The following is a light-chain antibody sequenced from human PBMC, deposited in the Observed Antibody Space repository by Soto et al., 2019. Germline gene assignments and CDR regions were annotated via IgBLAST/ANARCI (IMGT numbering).Light chain of an antibody. V-gene: IGKV3-20*01. J-gene: IGKJ5*01. CDR1: QPVSSSY. CDR2: TAS. CDR3: QQYRISPFT. Sequence: EIVLTQSPGTLSLSPGERATLSSTPSQPVSSSYLAWYQQKPGQAPRLLIYTASIMATGIPYRFSGSVSGTDFSLTISRLEPEEFSVYYCQQYRISPFTFGQGTRLEIK.